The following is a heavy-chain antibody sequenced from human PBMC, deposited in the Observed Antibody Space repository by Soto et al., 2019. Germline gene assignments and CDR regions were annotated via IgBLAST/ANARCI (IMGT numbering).Heavy chain of an antibody. Sequence: EVQLVESGGGLVEPGGSLRVSCVASGFTFSSYALTWVRQAPGKGLEWVSYICVGGGSIFYADSVKGRFTISRGDATNSLDLQMNSLRDEDTAVYYCVRDHRWAFDFWGQGTMVTVSS. CDR2: ICVGGGSI. J-gene: IGHJ3*01. CDR3: VRDHRWAFDF. D-gene: IGHD2-15*01. V-gene: IGHV3-48*02. CDR1: GFTFSSYA.